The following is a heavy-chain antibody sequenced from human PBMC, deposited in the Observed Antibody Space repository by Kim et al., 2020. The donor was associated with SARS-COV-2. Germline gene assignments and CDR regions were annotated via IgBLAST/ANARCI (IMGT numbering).Heavy chain of an antibody. CDR2: P. J-gene: IGHJ4*02. D-gene: IGHD3-22*01. V-gene: IGHV4-30-2*05. Sequence: PDSAQSTKCRVTISEDTSKTQFSLKLSSVTAADAAVYYCAREATMIVEGWGQGTLVTVSS. CDR3: AREATMIVEG.